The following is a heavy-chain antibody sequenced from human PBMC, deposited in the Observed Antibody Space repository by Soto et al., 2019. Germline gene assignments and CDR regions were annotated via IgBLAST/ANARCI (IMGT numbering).Heavy chain of an antibody. J-gene: IGHJ6*02. D-gene: IGHD3-22*01. CDR2: ISSSSSTI. Sequence: GVLRLSCAASGFTFSSHSMNWVRQAPGKGLEWVSYISSSSSTIYYADSVKGRFTISRDNAKNSLYLQMNSLGAEDTAVYYCVSNVITMIVGVIDVWGQGSTVTGSS. CDR3: VSNVITMIVGVIDV. V-gene: IGHV3-48*01. CDR1: GFTFSSHS.